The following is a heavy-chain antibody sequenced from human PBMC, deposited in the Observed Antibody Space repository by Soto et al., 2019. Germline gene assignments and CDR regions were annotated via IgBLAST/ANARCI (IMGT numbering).Heavy chain of an antibody. CDR2: ISAYNGNT. CDR1: GYTFTSYG. J-gene: IGHJ3*02. CDR3: ARGVYYYDSSGYVGAFDI. Sequence: ASVKVSCKASGYTFTSYGISWVRQAPGQGLEWMGWISAYNGNTNYAQKLQGRVTMTTDTSTSTAYMELRSLRSDDTAVYYCARGVYYYDSSGYVGAFDIWGQGTMVPVSS. V-gene: IGHV1-18*01. D-gene: IGHD3-22*01.